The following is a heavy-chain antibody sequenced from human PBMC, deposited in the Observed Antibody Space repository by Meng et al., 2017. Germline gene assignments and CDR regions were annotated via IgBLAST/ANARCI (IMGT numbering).Heavy chain of an antibody. Sequence: QIPLKNPDPTSRKPTHPPTRTCTSPGFSLSTSGVGVGWIRQPSGKALEWLALIYWDDDKRYSPSLKSRLTITKDTSKNQVVLTMTNMDPVDTATYYCAHRRDYYGSGNHFDYWGQGTLVTVSS. CDR1: GFSLSTSGVG. V-gene: IGHV2-5*02. CDR3: AHRRDYYGSGNHFDY. CDR2: IYWDDDK. J-gene: IGHJ4*02. D-gene: IGHD3-10*01.